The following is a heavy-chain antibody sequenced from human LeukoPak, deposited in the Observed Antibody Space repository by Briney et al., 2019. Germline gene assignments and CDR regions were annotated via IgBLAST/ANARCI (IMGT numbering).Heavy chain of an antibody. Sequence: GGSLRLSYAASGFTFSSYGMHWVRQAPGKGLEWVAVISYDGSNKYYADFVKGRFTISRDNSKNTLYLQMNSLRAEDTAVYYCAKVLITMTSNYWGQGTLVTVSS. D-gene: IGHD3-22*01. CDR3: AKVLITMTSNY. CDR2: ISYDGSNK. CDR1: GFTFSSYG. V-gene: IGHV3-30*18. J-gene: IGHJ4*02.